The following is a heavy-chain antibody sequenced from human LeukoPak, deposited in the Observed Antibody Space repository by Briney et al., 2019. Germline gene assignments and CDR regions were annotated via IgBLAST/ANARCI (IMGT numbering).Heavy chain of an antibody. Sequence: GGSLRLSCAASGFTVSSNYMSWVRQAPGKGLEWVSVIYSGGSTYYADSVKGRFTISRDNAKNSLYLQMNSLRAEDTAVYYCARERRFLEWLFSGSNWFDPWGQGTLVTVSS. CDR3: ARERRFLEWLFSGSNWFDP. CDR1: GFTVSSNY. CDR2: IYSGGST. D-gene: IGHD3-3*01. V-gene: IGHV3-66*01. J-gene: IGHJ5*02.